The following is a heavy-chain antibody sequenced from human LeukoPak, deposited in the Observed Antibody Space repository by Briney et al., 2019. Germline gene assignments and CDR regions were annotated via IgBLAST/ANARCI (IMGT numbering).Heavy chain of an antibody. CDR2: ITNSGSTT. V-gene: IGHV3-11*04. D-gene: IGHD4-17*01. CDR1: GFTFSDYY. J-gene: IGHJ6*03. Sequence: GGSLRLSCVASGFTFSDYYMSWIRQAPGKGLEWISYITNSGSTTFYADSVKGRFSISRDNANNSLFLQMNSLRAEDTAVYYCTRDVRLRHKYYYMDVWGKGTTVTVSS. CDR3: TRDVRLRHKYYYMDV.